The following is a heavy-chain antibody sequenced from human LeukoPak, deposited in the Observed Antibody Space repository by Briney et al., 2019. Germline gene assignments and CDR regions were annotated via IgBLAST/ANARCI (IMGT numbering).Heavy chain of an antibody. J-gene: IGHJ6*02. Sequence: GGSLRLSCAASGFTFSSYGMHWVRQAPGKGLEWVAVIWYDGSNKYYADSVKGRFTISRDNSKNTLYLQMNSLRAEDTAVYYCAREESDSRGYSYYYYGMDVWGQGTTVTVSS. CDR1: GFTFSSYG. V-gene: IGHV3-33*01. CDR3: AREESDSRGYSYYYYGMDV. CDR2: IWYDGSNK. D-gene: IGHD3-22*01.